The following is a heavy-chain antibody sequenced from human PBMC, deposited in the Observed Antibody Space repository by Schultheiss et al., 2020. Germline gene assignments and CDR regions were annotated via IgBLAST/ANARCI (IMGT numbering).Heavy chain of an antibody. Sequence: KISCKASGYTFTSYGISWVRQAPGQGLEWMGGIIPIFGTANYAQKFQGRVTMTRDTSTSTVYMELSSLRSDDTAVYYCARDLNDYSNFVGWFDPWGQGTLVTGS. J-gene: IGHJ5*02. CDR2: IIPIFGTA. V-gene: IGHV1-69*05. CDR3: ARDLNDYSNFVGWFDP. D-gene: IGHD4-11*01. CDR1: GYTFTSYG.